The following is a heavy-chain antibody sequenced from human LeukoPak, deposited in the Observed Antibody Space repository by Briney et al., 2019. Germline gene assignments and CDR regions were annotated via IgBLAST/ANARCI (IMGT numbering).Heavy chain of an antibody. V-gene: IGHV4-4*08. CDR3: ARAKKRSGRSRNFYLDV. J-gene: IGHJ6*03. Sequence: PSETLSLTCAVYGGSFSGYYWSWIRQPAGKGLEWIGHIYNSGTTTNSNPSLKSRVAISLDTSKNHFSLKLSSVTAADTAVYYCARAKKRSGRSRNFYLDVWGKGTTVTVSS. CDR1: GGSFSGYY. D-gene: IGHD1-26*01. CDR2: IYNSGTTT.